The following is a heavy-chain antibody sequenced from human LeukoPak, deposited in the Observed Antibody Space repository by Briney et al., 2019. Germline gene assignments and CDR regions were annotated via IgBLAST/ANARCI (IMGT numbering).Heavy chain of an antibody. CDR1: GFTFTNAW. Sequence: GGSLTLSCAASGFTFTNAWMTWVRQAPGKGLEWVGRIQNKVDGGQTDYPAPVKGRFTISRDDSEDTLYLQMNSLKTEDTGVYYCTREGRDSSGWYGAFDIWGQGTMVTVSS. CDR2: IQNKVDGGQT. J-gene: IGHJ3*02. V-gene: IGHV3-15*01. D-gene: IGHD6-19*01. CDR3: TREGRDSSGWYGAFDI.